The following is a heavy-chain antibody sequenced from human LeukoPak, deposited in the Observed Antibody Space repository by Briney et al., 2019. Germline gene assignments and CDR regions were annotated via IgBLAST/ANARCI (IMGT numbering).Heavy chain of an antibody. D-gene: IGHD4-23*01. J-gene: IGHJ3*02. CDR3: ARRAYGGNPHDAFDI. CDR2: IYPGDSDT. CDR1: GYSFTSYW. V-gene: IGHV5-51*01. Sequence: GESLKISCKGSGYSFTSYWIGWVRQMPGKGLEWMGIIYPGDSDTRYSPSFQGQVTISADKSISTAYLQWSSLKASDTAMYYCARRAYGGNPHDAFDIWGQGTMVTVSS.